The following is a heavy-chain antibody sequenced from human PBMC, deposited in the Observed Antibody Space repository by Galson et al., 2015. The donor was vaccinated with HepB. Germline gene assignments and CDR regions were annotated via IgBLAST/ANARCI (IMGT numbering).Heavy chain of an antibody. V-gene: IGHV3-72*01. CDR3: ARGSSSSPPHYDN. J-gene: IGHJ4*02. D-gene: IGHD6-6*01. Sequence: SLRLSCAVSGFIFSDHYMDWVRQAPGKGLEWIGRSRNKVYSYSTEYAASVKGRFTISRDDSKNSLYLQMSSLKIEDMAVYYCARGSSSSPPHYDNWGQGTLVTVSS. CDR1: GFIFSDHY. CDR2: SRNKVYSYST.